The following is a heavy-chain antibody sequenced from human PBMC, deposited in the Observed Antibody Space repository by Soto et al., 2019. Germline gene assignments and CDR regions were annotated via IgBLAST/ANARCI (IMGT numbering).Heavy chain of an antibody. D-gene: IGHD4-17*01. CDR2: INSDGSST. J-gene: IGHJ4*02. CDR1: GFTFSSYW. V-gene: IGHV3-74*01. Sequence: PGGSLRLSCAASGFTFSSYWMHWVRQAPGKGLVWASRINSDGSSTSYADSVKGRFTISRDNAKNTLYLQMNSLRAEDTAVYYFERDSDYGGNQYYFDYWGQGTLVTVSS. CDR3: ERDSDYGGNQYYFDY.